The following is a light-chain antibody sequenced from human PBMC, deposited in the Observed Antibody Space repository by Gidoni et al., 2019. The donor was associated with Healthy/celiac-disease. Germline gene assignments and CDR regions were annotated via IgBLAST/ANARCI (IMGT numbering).Light chain of an antibody. CDR3: QQYGSSPQT. J-gene: IGKJ1*01. Sequence: ELVLTQSPGTLSLSPGERATLSCRASQSVSSSFLAWYQQKPGQAPRLLIYGSSSRATGIPDRFSGRGSGKDSTLTSSRLEPEDVAVYYWQQYGSSPQTFXXXTKVEVK. CDR1: QSVSSSF. CDR2: GSS. V-gene: IGKV3-20*01.